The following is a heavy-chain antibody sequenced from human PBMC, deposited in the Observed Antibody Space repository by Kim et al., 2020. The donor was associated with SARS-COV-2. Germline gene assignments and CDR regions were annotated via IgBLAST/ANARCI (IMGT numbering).Heavy chain of an antibody. CDR1: EFTFSNYA. D-gene: IGHD3-22*01. CDR2: IGGGGSSGASR. V-gene: IGHV3-23*01. Sequence: GGSLRLSCAASEFTFSNYAMTWVRQAPGKGLEWVSAIGGGGSSGASRYYADSVKGRFTISRDNSRNTLYLQMNGLRAEDTAIYYCAKGIGSSGYYPFDYWGQGTLVTVSS. CDR3: AKGIGSSGYYPFDY. J-gene: IGHJ4*02.